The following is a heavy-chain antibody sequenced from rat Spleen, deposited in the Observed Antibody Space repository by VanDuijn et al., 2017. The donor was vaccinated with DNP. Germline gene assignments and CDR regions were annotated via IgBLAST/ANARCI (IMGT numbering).Heavy chain of an antibody. J-gene: IGHJ4*01. CDR2: IIYDGSRN. V-gene: IGHV5-46*01. CDR3: SKHKGSSSSYAMDA. Sequence: EVQLVESGGGLAQPGRSMKLSCAASGFTFSSFPMAWVRQAPKKGLEWVATIIYDGSRNYYRDSVKGRFTISRDNVKSTLYLQMDSLRSEDTATYYCSKHKGSSSSYAMDAWGQGTSVTVSS. D-gene: IGHD1-2*01. CDR1: GFTFSSFP.